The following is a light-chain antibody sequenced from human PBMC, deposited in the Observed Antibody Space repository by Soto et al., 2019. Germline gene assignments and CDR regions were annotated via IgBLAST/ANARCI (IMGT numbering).Light chain of an antibody. CDR1: QSVRSS. CDR3: QQRQYWPPIT. J-gene: IGKJ5*01. Sequence: EIVITPSPGTLSVSPGERATLFCRASQSVRSSLAWYQQKPGQAPRLFIYDASTRATGIPARFSGSGSGTEFTLTISSLQSEDFAIYYGQQRQYWPPITFGQGTRLEIK. CDR2: DAS. V-gene: IGKV3-15*01.